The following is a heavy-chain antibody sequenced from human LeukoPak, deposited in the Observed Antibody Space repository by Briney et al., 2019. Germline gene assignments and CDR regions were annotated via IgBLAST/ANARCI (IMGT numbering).Heavy chain of an antibody. CDR1: GFTVSSNY. CDR3: AKERIQLWLTLTADAFDI. J-gene: IGHJ3*02. V-gene: IGHV3-66*01. D-gene: IGHD5-18*01. Sequence: PGGSLRLSCAASGFTVSSNYMSWVRQAPGKGLECVSVIYSGRSTHYADSVKGRFTISRDNSKNTLYLQMNSLRAEDTAVYYCAKERIQLWLTLTADAFDIWGQGTMVTVSS. CDR2: IYSGRST.